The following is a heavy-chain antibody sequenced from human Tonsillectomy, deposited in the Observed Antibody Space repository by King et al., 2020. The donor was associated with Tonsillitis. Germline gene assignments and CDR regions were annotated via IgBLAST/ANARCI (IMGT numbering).Heavy chain of an antibody. V-gene: IGHV3-21*01. Sequence: VQLVESGGGLVKPGGSLRLSCAASGFTFSSYSMNWVRQAPGKGLEWVSSISSSSSYIYYADSVKGRFTISRDNAKNSLYLQINSLRAEDTAVYYCARDRGYYDSSGYSDYWGQGTLVTVSS. D-gene: IGHD3-22*01. CDR1: GFTFSSYS. CDR3: ARDRGYYDSSGYSDY. J-gene: IGHJ4*02. CDR2: ISSSSSYI.